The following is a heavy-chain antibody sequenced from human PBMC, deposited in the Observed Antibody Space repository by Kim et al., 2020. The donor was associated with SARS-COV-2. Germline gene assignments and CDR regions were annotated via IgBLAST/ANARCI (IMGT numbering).Heavy chain of an antibody. J-gene: IGHJ3*02. Sequence: GGSLRLSCAASGFTFGDYAMHWVRQAPGKGLEWVSGISWNSGSIGYADSVKGRFTISRDNAKNSLYLQMNSLRAEDTALYYCAKELGLERDAFDIWGQGTMVTVSS. V-gene: IGHV3-9*01. CDR3: AKELGLERDAFDI. D-gene: IGHD1-1*01. CDR1: GFTFGDYA. CDR2: ISWNSGSI.